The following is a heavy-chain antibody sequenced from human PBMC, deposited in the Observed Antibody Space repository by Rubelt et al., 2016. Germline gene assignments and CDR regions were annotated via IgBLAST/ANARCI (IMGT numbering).Heavy chain of an antibody. J-gene: IGHJ4*02. CDR2: IYYSGST. CDR3: AAAPDSSVYYWNFDY. CDR1: GGSISSSSYY. Sequence: QLQLQESGPGLVKPSETLSLTCTVSGGSISSSSYYWGWIRQPPGKGLGWIGSIYYSGSTYYNPSLKSRVPITVAPSKNTLPLNLGSGTGADTAVYYCAAAPDSSVYYWNFDYWGQGTLVTVSS. D-gene: IGHD3-22*01. V-gene: IGHV4-39*01.